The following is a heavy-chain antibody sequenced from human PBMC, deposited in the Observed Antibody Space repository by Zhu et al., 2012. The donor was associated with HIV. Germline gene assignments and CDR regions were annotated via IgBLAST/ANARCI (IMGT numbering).Heavy chain of an antibody. Sequence: QVQLQESGPGLVKPSETLSLTCTVSGGSISSYYWSWIRQPPGKGLEWIGYILYQWEHQLQPLPQESSHHISRHVQEPVLPEAELCDRRRQAVYYCARRSGDYWGQGNPWSPSPQ. D-gene: IGHD1-26*01. CDR3: ARRSGDY. V-gene: IGHV4-4*09. J-gene: IGHJ4*02. CDR2: ILYQWEH. CDR1: GGSISSYY.